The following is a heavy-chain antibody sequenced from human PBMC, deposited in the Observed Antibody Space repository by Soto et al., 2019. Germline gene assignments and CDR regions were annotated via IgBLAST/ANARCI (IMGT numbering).Heavy chain of an antibody. CDR2: IYYSGST. CDR1: GGSINTGGYY. Sequence: QVQLQESGPGLVKPSQTLSLPCTVSGGSINTGGYYWSWIRQHPGKGLEWIGYIYYSGSTYYNPSLKSRVTISLVTSKNQFSLKLTSVTAADTAVYYCAREVSAEHHFDFWGQGTLVTVSS. D-gene: IGHD1-26*01. CDR3: AREVSAEHHFDF. V-gene: IGHV4-31*03. J-gene: IGHJ4*02.